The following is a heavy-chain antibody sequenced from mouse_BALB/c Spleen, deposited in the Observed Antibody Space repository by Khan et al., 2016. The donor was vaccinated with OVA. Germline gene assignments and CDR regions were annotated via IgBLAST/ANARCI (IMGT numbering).Heavy chain of an antibody. V-gene: IGHV2-6-4*01. CDR1: GFSLSRYN. Sequence: QVQLKQSGPGLVAPSQSLSITCTVSGFSLSRYNIHWVRQPPGKGLEWLGMIWGGGDTDYNSTLKSRLSISKDISKSPVFLKMNRQKTEDTDMYYCARAYERYDGYYAMDFWGKGTSVTGSS. CDR3: ARAYERYDGYYAMDF. CDR2: IWGGGDT. D-gene: IGHD2-14*01. J-gene: IGHJ4*01.